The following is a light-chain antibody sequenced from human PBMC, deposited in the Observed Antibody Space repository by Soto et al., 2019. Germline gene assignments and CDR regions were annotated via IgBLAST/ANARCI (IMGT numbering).Light chain of an antibody. Sequence: QYLLTYPASLSGSPGQAITICCSGTSRDLGAYDYVSWCRQHPGKGPQLMISEVNNRSSGVSNRLSGSTTGNTAYLTISGLQVEAEAENLCFSFTTTSTHGFGTGTKVTV. CDR3: FSFTTTSTHG. CDR2: EVN. J-gene: IGLJ1*01. V-gene: IGLV2-14*01. CDR1: SRDLGAYDY.